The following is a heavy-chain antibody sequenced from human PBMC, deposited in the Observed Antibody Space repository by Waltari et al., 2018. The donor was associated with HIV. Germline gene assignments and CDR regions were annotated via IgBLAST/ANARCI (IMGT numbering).Heavy chain of an antibody. D-gene: IGHD3-9*01. V-gene: IGHV4-38-2*02. Sequence: QVQLQESGPGLVKPSETLSLTCAVSDYSISSGYYWGWIRQPPGKGLEWIGSIYHSGSTYYTPSLKSRVTISVATSNNQFSLKLSSVTAADTAVYYCARERGGYDILTGYWEVDVWGQGTTVTVSS. J-gene: IGHJ6*02. CDR2: IYHSGST. CDR1: DYSISSGYY. CDR3: ARERGGYDILTGYWEVDV.